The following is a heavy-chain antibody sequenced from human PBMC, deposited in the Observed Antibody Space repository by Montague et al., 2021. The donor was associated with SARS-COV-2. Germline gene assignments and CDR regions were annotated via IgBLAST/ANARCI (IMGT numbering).Heavy chain of an antibody. J-gene: IGHJ5*02. D-gene: IGHD2-15*01. V-gene: IGHV4-61*02. CDR1: GGSISSGSYY. Sequence: TLSLTCTVSGGSISSGSYYWSWIRQPAGKGLEWIGRIYTSGSTHYNPSLKSRVTISVDTSKNQFSLKLSSVTAADTAVYYCARGCSGGSCYPNPFSTWGQGTLVTVSS. CDR2: IYTSGST. CDR3: ARGCSGGSCYPNPFST.